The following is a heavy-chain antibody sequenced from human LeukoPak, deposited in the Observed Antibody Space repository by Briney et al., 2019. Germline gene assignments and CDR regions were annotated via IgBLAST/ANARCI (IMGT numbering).Heavy chain of an antibody. D-gene: IGHD2-15*01. Sequence: SETLSLTCTVSGGSISSYYWSWIRQPAGKGLEWIGRIYTSGGTNYNPSLKSRVTMSVDTSKNQFSLKLSSVTAADTAVYYCARVYCSGGSCYRYYFDYWGQGTLVTVSS. J-gene: IGHJ4*02. CDR1: GGSISSYY. CDR2: IYTSGGT. V-gene: IGHV4-4*07. CDR3: ARVYCSGGSCYRYYFDY.